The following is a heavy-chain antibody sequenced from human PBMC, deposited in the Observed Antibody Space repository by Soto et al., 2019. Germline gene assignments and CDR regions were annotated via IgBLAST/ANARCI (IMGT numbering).Heavy chain of an antibody. CDR3: ARKTYYYGSGRPIDY. D-gene: IGHD3-10*01. V-gene: IGHV4-30-4*01. Sequence: PSETLSLTCTVSGDSIGRGYYYWYWIRQPPGKGLEWIGYIYYSGSTYYNPSLKSRVTISVDASKNQFSLKLSSVTAADTAVYYCARKTYYYGSGRPIDYWGQGTLVTVSS. CDR1: GDSIGRGYYY. CDR2: IYYSGST. J-gene: IGHJ4*02.